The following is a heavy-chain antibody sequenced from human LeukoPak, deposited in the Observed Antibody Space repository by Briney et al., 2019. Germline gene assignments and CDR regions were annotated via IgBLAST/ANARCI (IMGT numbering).Heavy chain of an antibody. CDR2: INPNTGAT. CDR1: GYTFSDYF. CDR3: AKDQVTTMTNKFSGWFDP. V-gene: IGHV1-2*02. D-gene: IGHD4-17*01. Sequence: ASVKVSCKASGYTFSDYFIHWVRQSPGHGLEWMGYINPNTGATDYAQKFQGRVTMIRDTSITTAYMELNSLTSDDAAVYYCAKDQVTTMTNKFSGWFDPWGQGTLVTVSS. J-gene: IGHJ5*02.